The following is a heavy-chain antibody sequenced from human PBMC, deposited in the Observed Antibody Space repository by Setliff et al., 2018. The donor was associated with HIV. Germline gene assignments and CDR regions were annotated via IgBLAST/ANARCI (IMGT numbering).Heavy chain of an antibody. D-gene: IGHD2-21*01. CDR3: AKDGGDYNLDYYYMDV. V-gene: IGHV3-30*02. CDR2: IRYDGSNK. Sequence: LRLSCAASGFTFSHYGMHWVRQAPGKGLEWVAFIRYDGSNKYYADSVKGRFTISRDNSKNTLYLQMNSLRAEDTAMYYCAKDGGDYNLDYYYMDVWGKGTTVTVSS. J-gene: IGHJ6*03. CDR1: GFTFSHYG.